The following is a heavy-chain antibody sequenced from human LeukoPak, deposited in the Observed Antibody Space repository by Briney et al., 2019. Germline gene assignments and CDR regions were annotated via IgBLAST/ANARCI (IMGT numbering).Heavy chain of an antibody. J-gene: IGHJ3*02. CDR1: GFTLSNYA. CDR3: AKTMGPYSGFGAFDI. V-gene: IGHV3-30-3*02. CDR2: ISYDGSNK. D-gene: IGHD5-12*01. Sequence: GRSLRLSCAASGFTLSNYAMNWVRQAPGKGLEWVAVISYDGSNKYYADSVKGRFTISRDNSEDTLYLQMNSLRAEDTAVYYCAKTMGPYSGFGAFDIWGLGTMVTVSS.